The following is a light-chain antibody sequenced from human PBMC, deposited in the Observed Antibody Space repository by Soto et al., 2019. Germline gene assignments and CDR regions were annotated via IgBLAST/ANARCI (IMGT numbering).Light chain of an antibody. CDR3: QQYGSSPFT. CDR2: GAS. Sequence: EIVLTQSPGTLSLSPGERATLSCRASQSVSSSYLAWYQQKPSQAPRLLIYGASSRATGIPDRFSGSGSGTAFTLTISRLATEDFAVYYCQQYGSSPFTFGPGTKVDIK. J-gene: IGKJ3*01. CDR1: QSVSSSY. V-gene: IGKV3-20*01.